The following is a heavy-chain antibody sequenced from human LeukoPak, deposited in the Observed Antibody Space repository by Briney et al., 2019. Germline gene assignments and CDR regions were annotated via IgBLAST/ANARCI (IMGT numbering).Heavy chain of an antibody. Sequence: PGGSLRLSCAASGFTFSSYSMNWVRQAPGKGLEWVSSISSSSSYIYYADSVKGRFTISRDNAKNSLYLQMNSLRAEDTAVYYCARGDDELELVDYWGQGTLVTVSS. J-gene: IGHJ4*02. CDR3: ARGDDELELVDY. CDR1: GFTFSSYS. V-gene: IGHV3-21*01. D-gene: IGHD1-7*01. CDR2: ISSSSSYI.